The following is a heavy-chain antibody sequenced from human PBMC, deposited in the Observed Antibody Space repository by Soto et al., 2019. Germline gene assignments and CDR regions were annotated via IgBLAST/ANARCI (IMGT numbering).Heavy chain of an antibody. CDR2: INHSGST. CDR1: GGSFSGYY. V-gene: IGHV4-34*01. Sequence: SETLSLTCAVYGGSFSGYYWSWIRQPPGKGLEWIGEINHSGSTNYNPSFQGRVTISADKSISTAYLQWSSLKASDSALYYCARVHTNVLSPYYYYGMDVWGQGTTVTVSS. J-gene: IGHJ6*02. CDR3: ARVHTNVLSPYYYYGMDV. D-gene: IGHD5-18*01.